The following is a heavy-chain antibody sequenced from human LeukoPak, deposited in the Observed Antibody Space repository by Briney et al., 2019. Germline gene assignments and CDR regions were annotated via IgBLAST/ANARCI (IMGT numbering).Heavy chain of an antibody. CDR3: TQAPNGDYVGAFDP. CDR1: GFTFSSFA. Sequence: GGALRLSCAASGFTFSSFAMTWVRQAPGKGLEWVSSITGNHGPTYNTDSVKGRFTISRDNSQNTLYLNMNRLRAEDTAVYYCTQAPNGDYVGAFDPWGQGTLVTVSS. CDR2: ITGNHGPT. V-gene: IGHV3-23*01. J-gene: IGHJ5*02. D-gene: IGHD4-17*01.